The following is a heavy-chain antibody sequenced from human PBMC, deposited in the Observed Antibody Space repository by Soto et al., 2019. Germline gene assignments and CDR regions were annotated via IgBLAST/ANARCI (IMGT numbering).Heavy chain of an antibody. Sequence: QVQLQESGPGLVKPSQTLSLTCNVSGVSINSGGYYWSWIRQHPGKGLEWVGYIYYTGSTYYNSSLKSRLTISLDTSKNQISLKVRSVTAADTAVYYCAQYYYDRRESPSYYFDYWGQGILVTVSS. CDR2: IYYTGST. D-gene: IGHD3-22*01. CDR3: AQYYYDRRESPSYYFDY. J-gene: IGHJ4*02. CDR1: GVSINSGGYY. V-gene: IGHV4-31*03.